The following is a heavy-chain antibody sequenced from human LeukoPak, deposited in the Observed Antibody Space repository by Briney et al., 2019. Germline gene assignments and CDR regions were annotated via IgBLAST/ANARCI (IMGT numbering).Heavy chain of an antibody. CDR3: ASSTQISKYADY. J-gene: IGHJ4*02. V-gene: IGHV3-74*01. D-gene: IGHD2-2*01. Sequence: GGSLRLSCAASGFTFSSYWMHWVRQAPGKGLFWFSRINSDGSITTYADSVRGRFTISRDNAKSTLYLQMNSLRAEDTAVYYCASSTQISKYADYWGQGALVTVSS. CDR2: INSDGSIT. CDR1: GFTFSSYW.